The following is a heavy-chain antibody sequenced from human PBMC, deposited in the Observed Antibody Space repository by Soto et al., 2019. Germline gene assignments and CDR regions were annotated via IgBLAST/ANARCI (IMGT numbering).Heavy chain of an antibody. CDR3: EPGQYYYDSSGYYYS. CDR1: GFTFSDYY. J-gene: IGHJ4*02. CDR2: ISSSSSYT. D-gene: IGHD3-22*01. V-gene: IGHV3-11*05. Sequence: QVQLVESGGGLVKPGGSLRLSCAASGFTFSDYYMSWIRQAPGKGREWVSYISSSSSYTNYAYSVKGRFTISRDNAQNSLYLPMNSLRDEATAVYSCEPGQYYYDSSGYYYSWGQGTLVTVSS.